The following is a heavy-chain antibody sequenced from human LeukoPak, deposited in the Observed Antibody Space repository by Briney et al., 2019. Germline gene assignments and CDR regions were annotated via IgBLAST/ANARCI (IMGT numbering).Heavy chain of an antibody. Sequence: GGSLRLSCAASGFTFSSYSMNWVRQAPGKGLEWVSSISSSSSYIYYADSVKGRFTISRDNAKNSLYLQMNSLRAEDTAVYYCDLHCSSSSCYLYGMDVWGQGTTVTVSS. CDR3: DLHCSSSSCYLYGMDV. CDR2: ISSSSSYI. CDR1: GFTFSSYS. J-gene: IGHJ6*02. V-gene: IGHV3-21*01. D-gene: IGHD2-2*01.